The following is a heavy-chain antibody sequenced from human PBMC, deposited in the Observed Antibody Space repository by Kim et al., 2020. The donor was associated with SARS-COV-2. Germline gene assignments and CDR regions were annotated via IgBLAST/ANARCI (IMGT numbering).Heavy chain of an antibody. CDR3: ARSRSCNNGFDF. D-gene: IGHD2-8*01. Sequence: SETLSLTCTVSGGSISSSHYYWGWIRQAPGKGLEWIGSIYYSGSTFCNPSLKSRVSISVDTSKNQFSLNLDSVSAADTAVFFCARSRSCNNGFDFWGQGTLVTVSS. CDR2: IYYSGST. J-gene: IGHJ4*02. CDR1: GGSISSSHYY. V-gene: IGHV4-39*01.